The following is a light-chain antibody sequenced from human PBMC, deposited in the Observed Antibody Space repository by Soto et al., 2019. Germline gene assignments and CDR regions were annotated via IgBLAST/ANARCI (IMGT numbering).Light chain of an antibody. J-gene: IGKJ2*01. CDR3: QQFGNSPYT. CDR1: QSVSSSY. Sequence: EIVLTQSPGTLSLSPGERATLSCRASQSVSSSYLAWYQQKPGQAPRLLIYGASSRATGIPDRFSGSGFGTDFTLTMSILEPEVFAVYYCQQFGNSPYTFGQVTRLEIK. CDR2: GAS. V-gene: IGKV3-20*01.